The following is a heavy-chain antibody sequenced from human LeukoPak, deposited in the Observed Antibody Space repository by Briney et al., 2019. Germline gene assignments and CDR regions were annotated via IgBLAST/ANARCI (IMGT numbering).Heavy chain of an antibody. J-gene: IGHJ4*02. V-gene: IGHV4-59*01. D-gene: IGHD6-19*01. CDR2: IYYSGST. CDR3: ARGSSGWYGGYYFDY. Sequence: SETLSLTCTVSGGSISSYYWSWIRQPPGKGLEWIGYIYYSGSTNYNPSLKSRVTISVDTSKNQFSLKLSSVTAADTAVYYCARGSSGWYGGYYFDYRGQGTLVTVSS. CDR1: GGSISSYY.